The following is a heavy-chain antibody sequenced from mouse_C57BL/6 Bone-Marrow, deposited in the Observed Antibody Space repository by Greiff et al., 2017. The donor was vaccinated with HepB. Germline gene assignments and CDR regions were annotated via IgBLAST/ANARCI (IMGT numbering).Heavy chain of an antibody. D-gene: IGHD1-1*01. V-gene: IGHV1-69*01. CDR3: ARLYYGPYFDY. Sequence: VQLQQPGAELVMPGASVKLSCKASGYTFTSYWMHWVKQRPGQGLEWIGEIDPSDSYTNYNQKFKGKSTLTVDKSSSTAYMQLSSLTSEDSAVYYCARLYYGPYFDYWGQGTTLTVSS. J-gene: IGHJ2*01. CDR2: IDPSDSYT. CDR1: GYTFTSYW.